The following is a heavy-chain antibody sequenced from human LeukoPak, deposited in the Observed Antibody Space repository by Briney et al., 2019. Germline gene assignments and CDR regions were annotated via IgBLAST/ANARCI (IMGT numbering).Heavy chain of an antibody. J-gene: IGHJ5*02. CDR3: ARGRGGFDP. Sequence: SETLSLTCAVYGGSFSGYYRSWVRQPPGKGLEWIGEINHSGSTNYNPSLKSRVTISVDTSKNQFSLKLSSVTAADTAVYYCARGRGGFDPWGQGTLVTVSS. CDR2: INHSGST. V-gene: IGHV4-34*01. CDR1: GGSFSGYY.